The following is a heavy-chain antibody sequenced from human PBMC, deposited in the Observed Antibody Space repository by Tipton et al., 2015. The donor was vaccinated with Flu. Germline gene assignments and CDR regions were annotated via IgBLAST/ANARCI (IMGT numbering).Heavy chain of an antibody. J-gene: IGHJ6*03. CDR1: GFTFSTYW. Sequence: SLRLSCAASGFTFSTYWMHWVRQAPGKGLVWVSRISSDGGVTNYADSMKGRFSISRDNAKNTLYLQMISLRVEDTAVYFCARGEYLSEQDCHFYMDVRGKGTTVTVSS. CDR2: ISSDGGVT. D-gene: IGHD2-21*01. V-gene: IGHV3-74*01. CDR3: ARGEYLSEQDCHFYMDV.